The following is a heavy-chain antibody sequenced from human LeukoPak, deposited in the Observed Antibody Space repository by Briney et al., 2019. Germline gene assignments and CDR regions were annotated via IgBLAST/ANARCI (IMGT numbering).Heavy chain of an antibody. CDR2: IIPIFGTA. D-gene: IGHD2-2*01. Sequence: ASVKVSCKASGGTFSSYAISWVRQAPGQGLEWMGGIIPIFGTANYAQKFQGRVTITADESTSTAYMELSSLRSEDTAVYYCARGLGYCSGTSCSYNPWGQGTLVTVSS. CDR3: ARGLGYCSGTSCSYNP. CDR1: GGTFSSYA. V-gene: IGHV1-69*13. J-gene: IGHJ5*02.